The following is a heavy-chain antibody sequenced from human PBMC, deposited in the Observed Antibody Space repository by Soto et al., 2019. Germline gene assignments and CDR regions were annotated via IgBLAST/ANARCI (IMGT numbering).Heavy chain of an antibody. J-gene: IGHJ4*02. Sequence: QVQLVESGGGVVQPGRSLRLSCAASGFTFSNYPMHWVRQAPGKGLEWMAVISSDGGNKYYADSVKGRFTISRDSSKNTLYLQMNSLSPEDTAIFYCARGSGAYSLYYFDYWGQGTLVTVSS. V-gene: IGHV3-30-3*01. CDR1: GFTFSNYP. CDR2: ISSDGGNK. CDR3: ARGSGAYSLYYFDY. D-gene: IGHD5-18*01.